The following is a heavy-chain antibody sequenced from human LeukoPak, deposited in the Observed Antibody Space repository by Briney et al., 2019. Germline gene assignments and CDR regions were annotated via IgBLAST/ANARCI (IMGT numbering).Heavy chain of an antibody. CDR2: INSDGSRT. J-gene: IGHJ4*02. D-gene: IGHD6-6*01. CDR3: ARSTYTSTSSAY. Sequence: GGSLRLSCAASGFTFSNYWIHWVRQAPRKGLVWVSRINSDGSRTSYADSVKGRFTTSRDNAKNTVYLQMNSLRAEDTAVYYCARSTYTSTSSAYWGQGTLVTVSS. CDR1: GFTFSNYW. V-gene: IGHV3-74*01.